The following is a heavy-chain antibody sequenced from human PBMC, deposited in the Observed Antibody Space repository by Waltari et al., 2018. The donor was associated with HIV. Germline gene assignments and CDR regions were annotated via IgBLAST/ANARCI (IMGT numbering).Heavy chain of an antibody. J-gene: IGHJ4*02. CDR2: IGYDGSKK. CDR1: GFTLSSYG. Sequence: VQLVESGGGVVQPGRSLRLSCATSGFTLSSYGLHWCRLAPGKGLEWVKVIGYDGSKKYYADSVKGRFTISRDNSKNTLYLQMNSLRIEDTAVYYCARKYSSSWGAPFDYWGQGTLVTVSS. V-gene: IGHV3-33*01. CDR3: ARKYSSSWGAPFDY. D-gene: IGHD6-13*01.